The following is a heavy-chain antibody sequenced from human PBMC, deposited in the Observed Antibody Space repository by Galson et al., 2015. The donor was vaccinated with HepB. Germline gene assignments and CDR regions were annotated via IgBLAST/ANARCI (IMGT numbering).Heavy chain of an antibody. D-gene: IGHD2-15*01. CDR1: GYTLTNYH. Sequence: VKVSCKASGYTLTNYHFHWVRQAPGQGPEWMGKIFAGGGSTRYAERFQGRVTLTRDSSTSTIHMEVSSLRSDDTAVYYCARETPDTYYFDYWGQGTLVTVSS. CDR3: ARETPDTYYFDY. CDR2: IFAGGGST. V-gene: IGHV1-46*01. J-gene: IGHJ4*02.